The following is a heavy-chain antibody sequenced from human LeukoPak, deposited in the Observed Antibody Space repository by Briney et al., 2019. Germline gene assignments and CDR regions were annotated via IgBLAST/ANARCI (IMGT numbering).Heavy chain of an antibody. CDR2: ISAYNGNT. CDR3: ARAYYDFWSGYYHNPKGYYYYGMDV. V-gene: IGHV1-18*01. D-gene: IGHD3-3*01. Sequence: RASVKVSCKASGYTFTSYAMHWVRQAPGQGLEWMGWISAYNGNTNYAQKLQGRVTMTTDTSTSTAYMELRSLRSDDTAVYYCARAYYDFWSGYYHNPKGYYYYGMDVWGQGTTVTVSS. CDR1: GYTFTSYA. J-gene: IGHJ6*02.